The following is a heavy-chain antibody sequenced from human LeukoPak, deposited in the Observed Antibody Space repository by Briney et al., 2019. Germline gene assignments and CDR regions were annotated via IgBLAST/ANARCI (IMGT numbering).Heavy chain of an antibody. CDR3: ARVYGDYGNFYFDY. J-gene: IGHJ4*02. CDR1: GGTFSSYA. CDR2: IIPIFGTA. V-gene: IGHV1-69*13. Sequence: SVKVSCKASGGTFSSYAISWVRQAPGQGLEWMGGIIPIFGTANYARKFQGRVTITADESTSTAYMELSSLRSEDTAVYYCARVYGDYGNFYFDYWGQGTLVTVSS. D-gene: IGHD4-17*01.